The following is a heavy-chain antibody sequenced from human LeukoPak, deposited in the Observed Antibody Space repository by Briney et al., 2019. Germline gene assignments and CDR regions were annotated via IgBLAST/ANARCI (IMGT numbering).Heavy chain of an antibody. CDR2: IRSKTYGATT. CDR3: TRGLRSCTGTRCLFSFDY. Sequence: GGSLRLSCTASGFTFGDYAMSWVRQAPGKGLEGVSLIRSKTYGATTEYAASVKGRFTISRDDSKSVAYLQMDSLKTEDTAVYYCTRGLRSCTGTRCLFSFDYWGQGTLVTVSS. V-gene: IGHV3-49*04. CDR1: GFTFGDYA. D-gene: IGHD2-2*01. J-gene: IGHJ4*02.